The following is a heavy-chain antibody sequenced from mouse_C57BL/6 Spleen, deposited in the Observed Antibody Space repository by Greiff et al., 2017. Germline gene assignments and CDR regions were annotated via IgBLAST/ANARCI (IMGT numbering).Heavy chain of an antibody. CDR1: GYTFTSYW. D-gene: IGHD1-1*01. V-gene: IGHV1-53*01. CDR3: ARGITTVVERAWFAY. CDR2: INPSNGGT. J-gene: IGHJ3*01. Sequence: QVQLQQSGTELVKPGASVKLSCKASGYTFTSYWMHWVQQRPGQGLEWIGNINPSNGGTNYNEKFKSKATLTVDKSSSTAYMQLSSLTSEDSAVYYCARGITTVVERAWFAYWGQGTLVTVSA.